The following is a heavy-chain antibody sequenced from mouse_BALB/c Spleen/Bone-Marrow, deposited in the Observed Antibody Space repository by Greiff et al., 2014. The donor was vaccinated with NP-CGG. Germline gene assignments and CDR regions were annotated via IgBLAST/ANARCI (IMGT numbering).Heavy chain of an antibody. J-gene: IGHJ1*01. CDR2: IYPGNSDT. D-gene: IGHD2-3*01. CDR3: KRGLLRRGGYFDV. Sequence: VQLKQSGTVLARPGASVKMSCKASGYSFTSYWMHWVKQRPGQGLEWIGGIYPGNSDTSYNQKFKGKAKLTAVTSASTAYMELSSLTKEDSAVNYCKRGLLRRGGYFDVWGAGTTVPVSS. CDR1: GYSFTSYW. V-gene: IGHV1-5*01.